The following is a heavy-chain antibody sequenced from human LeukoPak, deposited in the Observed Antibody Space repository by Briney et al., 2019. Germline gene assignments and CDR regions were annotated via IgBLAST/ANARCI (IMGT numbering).Heavy chain of an antibody. J-gene: IGHJ4*02. CDR1: GGSISSHY. D-gene: IGHD5-12*01. Sequence: SETLSLTCTVSGGSISSHYWSWIRQPPGKGLEYIGYIYYSGSTNYNPSLKSRVTISLDTSKSQFSLKLSSVTAADTAVYYCATKVGEGSGYDYYFDYWGQGTLVTVSS. CDR2: IYYSGST. CDR3: ATKVGEGSGYDYYFDY. V-gene: IGHV4-59*11.